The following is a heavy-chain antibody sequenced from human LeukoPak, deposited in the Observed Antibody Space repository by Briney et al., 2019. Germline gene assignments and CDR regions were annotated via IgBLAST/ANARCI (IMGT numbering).Heavy chain of an antibody. D-gene: IGHD5-24*01. Sequence: GGSLRLSCAGSGFTFSSYAMSWVRQAPGKGLEWVSGISGSGYSTYYADSVKGRFTISRDNAKNTLYLQMSSLRAEDTAVYFCVRDGDDFNFDYWGQGSLVTVSS. J-gene: IGHJ4*02. V-gene: IGHV3-23*01. CDR2: ISGSGYST. CDR1: GFTFSSYA. CDR3: VRDGDDFNFDY.